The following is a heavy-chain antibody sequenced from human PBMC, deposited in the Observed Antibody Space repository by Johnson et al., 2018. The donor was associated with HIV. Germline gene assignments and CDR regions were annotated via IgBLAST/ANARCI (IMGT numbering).Heavy chain of an antibody. D-gene: IGHD6-19*01. CDR2: IRYDGSNT. CDR1: GFTVSSNY. CDR3: VKDRGGGWYGEYNFDI. V-gene: IGHV3-30*02. J-gene: IGHJ3*02. Sequence: QVQLVESGGGLVQPGGSLRLSCAASGFTVSSNYMSWVRQAPGKGLEWVSFIRYDGSNTYCADSVKGRFTISRDNSKNTMYLQLNSLRPEDTAVYYCVKDRGGGWYGEYNFDIWGQGTMVTVSS.